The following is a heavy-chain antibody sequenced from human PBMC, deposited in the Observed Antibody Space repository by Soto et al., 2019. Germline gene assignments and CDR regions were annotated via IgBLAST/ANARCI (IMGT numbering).Heavy chain of an antibody. CDR3: ARAGFWSGYPLDAFDI. CDR1: GFTVSSNY. V-gene: IGHV3-66*01. CDR2: IYSGGST. Sequence: GGSLRLSCAASGFTVSSNYMSWVRQAPVKGLEWVSVIYSGGSTYYADSVKGRFTISRHNSKNTLYLQMNSLRAEDTAVYYCARAGFWSGYPLDAFDIWGQGTMVTVSS. D-gene: IGHD3-3*01. J-gene: IGHJ3*02.